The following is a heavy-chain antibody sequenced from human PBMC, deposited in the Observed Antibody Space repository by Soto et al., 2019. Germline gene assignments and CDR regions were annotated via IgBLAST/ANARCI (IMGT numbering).Heavy chain of an antibody. CDR1: GFTFDDYA. CDR3: AREGNRFQH. CDR2: ISWNSVSI. D-gene: IGHD3-10*01. V-gene: IGHV3-9*01. J-gene: IGHJ1*01. Sequence: PGGSLRLSCAASGFTFDDYAMHWVRQAPGKGLEWVSGISWNSVSIGYADSVKGRFTISRDNAKNSLYLQMNSLRAEDAAVYYCAREGNRFQHWGQGTLVTVSS.